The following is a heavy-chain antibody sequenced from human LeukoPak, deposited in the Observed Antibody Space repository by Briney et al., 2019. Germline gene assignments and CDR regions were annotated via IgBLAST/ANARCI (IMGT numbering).Heavy chain of an antibody. V-gene: IGHV3-74*01. CDR2: INIDERIT. CDR3: FREGGD. J-gene: IGHJ4*02. CDR1: GFSFSTER. Sequence: GGSLRLSCAASGFSFSTERVHWVRQAPGKGLVWVSYINIDERITGYADSVKGRFTISRDNAKNTLYLQMNSLRAEDTAIYYCFREGGDWGQGTLVTVSS. D-gene: IGHD3-10*01.